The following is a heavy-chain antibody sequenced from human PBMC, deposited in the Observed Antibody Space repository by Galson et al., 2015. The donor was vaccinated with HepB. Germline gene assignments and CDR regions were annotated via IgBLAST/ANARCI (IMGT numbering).Heavy chain of an antibody. CDR1: GYTFSSYS. D-gene: IGHD2-15*01. J-gene: IGHJ5*02. Sequence: SVKVSCKASGYTFSSYSITWVRQAPGQGLEWMGWINAYSRNTNYARQLQGRVTMTTDTSTSAAYMELRSLRSDDTAVYYCARGALVAVVDATQNNWFDPWGQGTLVTVSS. V-gene: IGHV1-18*01. CDR3: ARGALVAVVDATQNNWFDP. CDR2: INAYSRNT.